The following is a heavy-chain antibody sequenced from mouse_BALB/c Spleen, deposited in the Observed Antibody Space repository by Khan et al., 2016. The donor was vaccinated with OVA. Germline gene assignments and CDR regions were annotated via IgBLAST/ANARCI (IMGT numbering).Heavy chain of an antibody. Sequence: VQLQESGPGLVAPSQSLSITCTVSGFSLTGYGVNWVRQPPGKGLEWLGMIWGGGSTDYNSALNSRLSISKDNSKSQIFLKMNSLQTDDTARYYCARAYYGNYREAMDYWGQGTSGTVSS. CDR3: ARAYYGNYREAMDY. D-gene: IGHD2-10*01. CDR2: IWGGGST. J-gene: IGHJ4*01. CDR1: GFSLTGYG. V-gene: IGHV2-6-7*01.